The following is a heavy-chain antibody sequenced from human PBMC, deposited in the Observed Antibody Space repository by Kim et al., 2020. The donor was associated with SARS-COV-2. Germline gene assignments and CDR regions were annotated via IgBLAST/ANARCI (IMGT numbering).Heavy chain of an antibody. CDR1: GGSFSGYY. D-gene: IGHD3-3*01. Sequence: SETLSLTCAVYGGSFSGYYWSWIRQPPGKGLEWIGEINHSGSTNYNPSLKSRVTISVDTSKNQFSLKLSSVTAADTAVYYCAGLRFLEWLFRDYYYYGMDVWGQGTTVTVSS. J-gene: IGHJ6*02. CDR2: INHSGST. CDR3: AGLRFLEWLFRDYYYYGMDV. V-gene: IGHV4-34*01.